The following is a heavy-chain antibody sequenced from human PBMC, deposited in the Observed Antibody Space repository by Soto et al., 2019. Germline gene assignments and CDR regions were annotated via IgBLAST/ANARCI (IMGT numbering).Heavy chain of an antibody. CDR1: GGSISSGGYY. CDR3: ARWVGGTSFDY. Sequence: QVQLQESGPGLVKPSQTLSLTCTVSGGSISSGGYYWSWIRQHPGKGLEWIGYIYYSGSTYYNPSRKSPVTLSGDTSKNQFSLKLSSVTAADTAVYYCARWVGGTSFDYGCQGTLVTVSS. D-gene: IGHD1-26*01. V-gene: IGHV4-31*01. CDR2: IYYSGST. J-gene: IGHJ4*02.